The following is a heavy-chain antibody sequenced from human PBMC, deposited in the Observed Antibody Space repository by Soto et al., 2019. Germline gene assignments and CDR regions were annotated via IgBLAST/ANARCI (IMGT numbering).Heavy chain of an antibody. D-gene: IGHD3-10*01. CDR3: ARLSGYYGSGSYSIFRLYNWFDP. Sequence: GESLKISCKGSGYSFTSYWIGWVRQMPGKGLEWMGIIYPGDSDTRYSPSFQGQVTISADKSISTAYLQWSSLKASDTAMYYCARLSGYYGSGSYSIFRLYNWFDPWGQGTLVTVSS. J-gene: IGHJ5*02. CDR1: GYSFTSYW. CDR2: IYPGDSDT. V-gene: IGHV5-51*01.